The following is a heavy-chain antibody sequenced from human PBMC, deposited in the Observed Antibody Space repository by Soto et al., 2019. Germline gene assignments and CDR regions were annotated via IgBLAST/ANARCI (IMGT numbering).Heavy chain of an antibody. V-gene: IGHV2-70*01. CDR2: IDWDDDK. Sequence: SGPTLVNPXQTLTLTCTFSGFSLSTSGMCVSWIRQPPGKALEWLALIDWDDDKYYSTSLKTRLTISKDTSKNQVVLTMTNMDPVDKATYYCARMSGSSSAWDYWGQGTLVTVS. J-gene: IGHJ4*02. CDR1: GFSLSTSGMC. D-gene: IGHD1-26*01. CDR3: ARMSGSSSAWDY.